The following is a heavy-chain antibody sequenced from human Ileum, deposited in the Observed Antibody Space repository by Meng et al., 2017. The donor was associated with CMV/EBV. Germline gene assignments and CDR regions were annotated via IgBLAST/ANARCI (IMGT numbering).Heavy chain of an antibody. J-gene: IGHJ4*02. Sequence: SETLSLTCTVSGGSISSYYWSWIRQPPGKGLEGIGYIYYSGSTNYNPSLKSRVTISVDTSKNQFSLKLSSVTAADTAVYYCARGRGRSGHDYWGQGTLVTVSS. D-gene: IGHD3-3*01. CDR1: GGSISSYY. V-gene: IGHV4-59*01. CDR2: IYYSGST. CDR3: ARGRGRSGHDY.